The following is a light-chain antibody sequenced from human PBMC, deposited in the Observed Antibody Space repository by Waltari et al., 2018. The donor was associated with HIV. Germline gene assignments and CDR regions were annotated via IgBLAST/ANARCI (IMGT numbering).Light chain of an antibody. J-gene: IGKJ3*01. CDR3: QQYSNWPLT. CDR1: QSVSSN. Sequence: EIVMTQSPATLSVSPGERATLSCRASQSVSSNLAWYQRKSGQAPRLLIYGASTRATGIPARFSGSGSGTEFTLTISSLQSEDFAVYDCQQYSNWPLTFGPGTKVDI. CDR2: GAS. V-gene: IGKV3-15*01.